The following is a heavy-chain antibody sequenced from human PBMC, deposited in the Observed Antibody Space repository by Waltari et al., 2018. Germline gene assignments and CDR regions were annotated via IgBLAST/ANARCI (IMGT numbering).Heavy chain of an antibody. D-gene: IGHD1-1*01. V-gene: IGHV4-34*02. CDR3: ARGDGTGKYGY. CDR2: TTDSERT. CDR1: GGSFRGYY. J-gene: IGHJ4*02. Sequence: QVQLQQWGAGLLKPSETLSLTCAVYGGSFRGYYWSWIRQPPGKGLEWIGKTTDSERTKYNPSLKSRISISVDTSKNQCSRTVFSVTAADAAVYYCARGDGTGKYGYWGQGTRVTVAS.